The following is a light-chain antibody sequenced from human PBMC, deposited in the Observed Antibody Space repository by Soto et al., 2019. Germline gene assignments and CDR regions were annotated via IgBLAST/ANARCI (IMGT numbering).Light chain of an antibody. CDR3: QQYGSSPPWK. CDR1: QSVSSTY. Sequence: DIVLTQSPVTLSLSPGERATLSCRARQSVSSTYLAWYQQKPGQAPRLLIYGASSRATGIPDRFSGSGSGTDFTLTISRLEPEDFAVYYCQQYGSSPPWKFGQGTKVDI. J-gene: IGKJ1*01. CDR2: GAS. V-gene: IGKV3-20*01.